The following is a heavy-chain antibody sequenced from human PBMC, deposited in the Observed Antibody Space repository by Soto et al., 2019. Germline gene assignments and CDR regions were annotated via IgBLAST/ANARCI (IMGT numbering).Heavy chain of an antibody. CDR1: GGSISSYY. CDR3: ARRSGSYFLTIFDY. D-gene: IGHD1-26*01. V-gene: IGHV4-59*08. CDR2: IYYSGST. J-gene: IGHJ4*02. Sequence: SETLSLTSTVSGGSISSYYWSWIRQPPGKGLEWIGYIYYSGSTNYNPSLKSRVTISVDTSKNQFSLKLSSVTAADTAVYYCARRSGSYFLTIFDYWGQGTLVTVSS.